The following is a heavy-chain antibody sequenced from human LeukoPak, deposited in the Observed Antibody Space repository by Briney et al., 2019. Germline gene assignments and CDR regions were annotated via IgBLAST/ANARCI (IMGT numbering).Heavy chain of an antibody. J-gene: IGHJ4*02. CDR3: ARVSRRYYYDSSGYLGY. Sequence: SGGSLRLSCAASGFTFSSYSMNWVRQAPGKGLEWVSYISSSSSTIYYADSVKGRFTICRDNAKNSLYLQMNSLRAEDTAVYHCARVSRRYYYDSSGYLGYWGQGTLVTVSS. V-gene: IGHV3-48*01. CDR1: GFTFSSYS. CDR2: ISSSSSTI. D-gene: IGHD3-22*01.